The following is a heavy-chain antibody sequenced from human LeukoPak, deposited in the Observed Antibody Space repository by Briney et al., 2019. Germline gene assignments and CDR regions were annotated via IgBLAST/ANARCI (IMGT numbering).Heavy chain of an antibody. CDR3: ARDGDRSGGSCHFDY. D-gene: IGHD2-15*01. Sequence: GGSLRLSCAASGFTVSSNYMSWVRQAPGKGLEWVSVIYSGGSTYYADSVKGRFTISRDNAKNSLYLQMNSLRAEDTAVYYCARDGDRSGGSCHFDYWGQGTLVTVSS. CDR2: IYSGGST. CDR1: GFTVSSNY. V-gene: IGHV3-53*01. J-gene: IGHJ4*02.